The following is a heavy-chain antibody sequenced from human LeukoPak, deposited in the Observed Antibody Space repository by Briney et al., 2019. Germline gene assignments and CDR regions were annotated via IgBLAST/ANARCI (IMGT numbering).Heavy chain of an antibody. Sequence: GGSLRLSCTASGFTFSDYAMHWVRQAPGKGLEWVAFVRYDGSIKYYADSLKGRFTISRDNSKNTLYLQMDRLRVEDSAVYYCVRDGDIVVVITFDYWGQGTLVTVSS. D-gene: IGHD3-22*01. V-gene: IGHV3-30*02. CDR1: GFTFSDYA. CDR3: VRDGDIVVVITFDY. CDR2: VRYDGSIK. J-gene: IGHJ4*02.